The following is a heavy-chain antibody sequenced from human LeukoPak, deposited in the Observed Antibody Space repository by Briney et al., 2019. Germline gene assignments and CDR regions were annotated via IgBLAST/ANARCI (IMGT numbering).Heavy chain of an antibody. CDR3: ARGPGAYSSGWYSDY. J-gene: IGHJ4*02. Sequence: GASVKVSCKASGYTFTGYYMHWVRQAPGQGLEWMGWINPNSGGTNYAQKFQGWVTMTRDTSISTAYMELSRLRSDDTAVYYCARGPGAYSSGWYSDYWGQGTLVTVSS. CDR2: INPNSGGT. V-gene: IGHV1-2*04. CDR1: GYTFTGYY. D-gene: IGHD6-19*01.